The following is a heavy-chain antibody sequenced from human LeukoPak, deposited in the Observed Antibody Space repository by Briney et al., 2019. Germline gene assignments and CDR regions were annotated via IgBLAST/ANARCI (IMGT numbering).Heavy chain of an antibody. CDR2: ISSSSSTI. CDR3: ARSLNKAYCSNGVCRTYYFDY. D-gene: IGHD2-8*01. V-gene: IGHV3-48*01. Sequence: GGSLRLPCAASGFTFSSYSMNWVRQAPGKGLEWVSYISSSSSTIYYADSVKGRFTISRDNAKNSLYLQMNSLRAEDTAVYYSARSLNKAYCSNGVCRTYYFDYWGQGTLVTVSS. CDR1: GFTFSSYS. J-gene: IGHJ4*02.